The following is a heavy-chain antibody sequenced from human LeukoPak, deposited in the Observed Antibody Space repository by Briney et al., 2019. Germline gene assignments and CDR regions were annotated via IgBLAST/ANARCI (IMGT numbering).Heavy chain of an antibody. CDR2: IYGGGNT. V-gene: IGHV3-53*01. D-gene: IGHD3-10*01. CDR3: ATELWFGEPD. CDR1: GFTVSSSY. Sequence: GGSLRLSCAASGFTVSSSYMSWVRQAPGKGPEWVSLIYGGGNTYYADSVKGRFTISRDSSKNTLYLQMNSLTDEDTAVYYCATELWFGEPDWGQGTLVTVSS. J-gene: IGHJ4*02.